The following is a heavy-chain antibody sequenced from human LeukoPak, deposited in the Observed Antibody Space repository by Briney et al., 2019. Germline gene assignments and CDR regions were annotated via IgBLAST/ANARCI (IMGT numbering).Heavy chain of an antibody. J-gene: IGHJ3*02. CDR2: IYYSGST. Sequence: PSETLSLTCTVSGGSISSGDYYWSWIRQPPGKGLEWIGYIYYSGSTYYNPSLKSRVTISVDTSKNQFSLKLSSVTAADTAVHYCARVVVRGVIPRNAFDIWGQGTMVTVSS. CDR3: ARVVVRGVIPRNAFDI. CDR1: GGSISSGDYY. D-gene: IGHD3-10*01. V-gene: IGHV4-30-4*08.